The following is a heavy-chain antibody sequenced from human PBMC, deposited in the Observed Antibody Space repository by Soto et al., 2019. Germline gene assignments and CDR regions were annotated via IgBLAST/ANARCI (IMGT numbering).Heavy chain of an antibody. CDR1: GGSISSGGYS. V-gene: IGHV4-30-2*01. CDR2: IYHSGST. CDR3: ATLPHATSGYGMDV. Sequence: SETLSLTCAVSGGSISSGGYSWSRIRQPPGKGLEWIGYIYHSGSTYYNPSLKSRVTISVDRSKNQFSLKLSSVTAVDAAVYYCATLPHATSGYGMDVWGQGTTVTVSS. D-gene: IGHD1-26*01. J-gene: IGHJ6*02.